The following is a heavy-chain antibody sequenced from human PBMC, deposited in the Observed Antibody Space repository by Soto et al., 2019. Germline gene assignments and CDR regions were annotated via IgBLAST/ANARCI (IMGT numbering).Heavy chain of an antibody. CDR3: ARXXXGSXWGTNNWFDP. D-gene: IGHD3-10*01. CDR1: GGSFSGYY. J-gene: IGHJ5*02. CDR2: INHSGST. V-gene: IGHV4-34*01. Sequence: QVQLQQWGAGLLKPSETLSLTCAVYGGSFSGYYWSWIRQPPGKGLEWIGEINHSGSTNYNPSLKSRVTISVDTSKNQFSLRLSSVTAADTAVYXXARXXXGSXWGTNNWFDPWGQGTLVTVSS.